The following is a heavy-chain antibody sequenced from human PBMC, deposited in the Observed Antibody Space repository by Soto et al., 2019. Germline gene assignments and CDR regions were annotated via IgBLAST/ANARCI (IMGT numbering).Heavy chain of an antibody. Sequence: WETLSLTCAVYGGSFSGYYWSWIRQPPGKGLEWIGEINHSGSTNYNPSLKSRVTISVDTSKNQFSLKLSSVTAADTAVYYCARAPPYIVATTWQYYYDYWGQGTLVTVSS. D-gene: IGHD5-12*01. CDR1: GGSFSGYY. J-gene: IGHJ4*02. V-gene: IGHV4-34*01. CDR2: INHSGST. CDR3: ARAPPYIVATTWQYYYDY.